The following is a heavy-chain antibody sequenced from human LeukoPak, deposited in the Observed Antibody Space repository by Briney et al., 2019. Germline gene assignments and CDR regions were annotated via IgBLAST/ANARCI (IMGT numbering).Heavy chain of an antibody. CDR2: INWNSDRT. CDR3: ARAYDSTGYRGKFAFDI. Sequence: GGSLRLSCVASGFLFREYGMSWVRQVPGKGLEGGSGINWNSDRTVYADSAKGGLTISRDKAKKSLYLQMNSLRADDTAFYYCARAYDSTGYRGKFAFDIWGQGTMVTVSS. CDR1: GFLFREYG. J-gene: IGHJ3*02. D-gene: IGHD3-22*01. V-gene: IGHV3-20*04.